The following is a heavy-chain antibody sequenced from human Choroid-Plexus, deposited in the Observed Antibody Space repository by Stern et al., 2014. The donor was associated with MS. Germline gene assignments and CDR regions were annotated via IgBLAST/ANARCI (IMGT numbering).Heavy chain of an antibody. J-gene: IGHJ5*02. V-gene: IGHV3-30*18. CDR1: GFTFGSCA. CDR2: VSYGRSNK. Sequence: VQLVESGGGVVQPGRPLRLSCVASGFTFGSCAMHWVRHDQRTGLAWVGGVSYGRSNKYSSDSVKGRFTISRDKSQNTLYMQMSSLRPEDTAVYYCAKDRQYLTYFFDHWGQGSLVTVSS. D-gene: IGHD2/OR15-2a*01. CDR3: AKDRQYLTYFFDH.